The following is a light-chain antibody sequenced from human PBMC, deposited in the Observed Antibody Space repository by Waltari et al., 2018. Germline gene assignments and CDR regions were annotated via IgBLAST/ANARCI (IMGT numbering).Light chain of an antibody. CDR1: QTILYNSNNKNY. CDR2: WAS. V-gene: IGKV4-1*01. J-gene: IGKJ4*01. CDR3: QQYYSTPLT. Sequence: DIVMTQSPDSLTVSLGERATVNCKSSQTILYNSNNKNYLAWYQQRPGPPPKLLIYWASTPESGVPDRFSGSGSGTDFTLTISSLQAEDVAVYYCQQYYSTPLTFGGGTRVEIK.